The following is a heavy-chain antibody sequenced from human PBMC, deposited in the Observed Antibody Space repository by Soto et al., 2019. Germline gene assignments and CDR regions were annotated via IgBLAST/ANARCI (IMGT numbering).Heavy chain of an antibody. Sequence: QVQLVQSGAEVKKPGSSVKVSCKASGGTLSSYTYSWVRQAPGQGLEWRVRVIPNLGVTNYAKKFQGRFTMVVDTSTSTVYMELNRLRYEDTAVYYCARDKGYCSDTSCPDFDSWGQGTLVTVSS. CDR3: ARDKGYCSDTSCPDFDS. J-gene: IGHJ4*02. V-gene: IGHV1-69*08. CDR2: VIPNLGVT. CDR1: GGTLSSYT. D-gene: IGHD2-15*01.